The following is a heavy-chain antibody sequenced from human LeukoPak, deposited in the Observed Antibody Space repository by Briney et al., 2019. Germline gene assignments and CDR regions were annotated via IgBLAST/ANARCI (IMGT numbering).Heavy chain of an antibody. D-gene: IGHD3-22*01. J-gene: IGHJ3*02. V-gene: IGHV4-59*12. CDR1: GGSLSNYY. CDR2: IYYSGST. Sequence: SETLSLTCTVSGGSLSNYYWSWIRQYPGQGLEWIGYIYYSGSTTYNPSLKSRVTISVDTSKNQFSLKLSSVTAADTAVYYCARVIGYDSSGYYHMDAFDIWGQGTMVTVSS. CDR3: ARVIGYDSSGYYHMDAFDI.